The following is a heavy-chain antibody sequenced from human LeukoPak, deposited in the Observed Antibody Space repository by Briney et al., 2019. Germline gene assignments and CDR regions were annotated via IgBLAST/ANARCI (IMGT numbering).Heavy chain of an antibody. CDR2: IKYDGSKE. CDR3: ASRTDYLN. V-gene: IGHV3-7*01. CDR1: GFTFSSYA. D-gene: IGHD3-16*01. Sequence: PGGSLRLSCAASGFTFSSYAMHWVRQAPGKGLEWVANIKYDGSKENYVDSVKGRFTISRDNAKNSLFLQMNSLRVEDTAVYFCASRTDYLNWGQGTLVTVSS. J-gene: IGHJ4*02.